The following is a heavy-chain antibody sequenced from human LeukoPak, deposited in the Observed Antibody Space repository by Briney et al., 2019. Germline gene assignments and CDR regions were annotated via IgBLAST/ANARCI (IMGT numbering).Heavy chain of an antibody. Sequence: PGGSLRLSCAASGFTLSSYSMNWVRQAPGKGLEWVSSISSSSSYIYYADSVRGRFTISRDDAKNSLYLQMSSLRAEDTAVYYCAGDPTSSWETAFDIWGQGTMVTVSS. CDR3: AGDPTSSWETAFDI. J-gene: IGHJ3*02. V-gene: IGHV3-21*01. D-gene: IGHD1-26*01. CDR1: GFTLSSYS. CDR2: ISSSSSYI.